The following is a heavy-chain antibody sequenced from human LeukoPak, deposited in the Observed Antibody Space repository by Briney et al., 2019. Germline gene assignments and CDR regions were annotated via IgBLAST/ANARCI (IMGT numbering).Heavy chain of an antibody. CDR1: GYTFTIYG. V-gene: IGHV1-18*01. J-gene: IGHJ4*02. D-gene: IGHD6-25*01. CDR3: ARDAPYSSDDY. Sequence: ASVKVSCKASGYTFTIYGISWVRQAPGQGLEWMGWISGYNGNTNYAQKFQGRVTMTTDTSTSTAYMELRSLKSDDTAVYYCARDAPYSSDDYWGQGTPVTVSS. CDR2: ISGYNGNT.